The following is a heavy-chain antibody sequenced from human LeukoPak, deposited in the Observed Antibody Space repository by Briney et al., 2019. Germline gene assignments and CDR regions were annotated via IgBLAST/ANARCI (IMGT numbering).Heavy chain of an antibody. V-gene: IGHV1-18*01. D-gene: IGHD6-6*01. CDR1: GYTFTSYG. Sequence: ASVKVSCKASGYTFTSYGISWVRQAPGQGLEWMGWISAYNGNANYAQKLQGRVTMTTDTSTSTAYMELRSLRSDDTAVYYCARDQEEYSSSSRDIDYWGQGTLVTVSS. J-gene: IGHJ4*02. CDR2: ISAYNGNA. CDR3: ARDQEEYSSSSRDIDY.